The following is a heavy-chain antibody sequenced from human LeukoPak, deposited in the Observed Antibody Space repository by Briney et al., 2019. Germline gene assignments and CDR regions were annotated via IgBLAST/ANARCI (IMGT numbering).Heavy chain of an antibody. CDR3: ARERIVPAAITYYYYYYMDV. V-gene: IGHV4-59*01. CDR2: IYYSGST. CDR1: GGSISSYY. Sequence: SETLSLTCTVSGGSISSYYWSWIRQPPGKGLESIGYIYYSGSTNYNPALKSRVTISVDTSKNQFSLKLSSVTAADTAVYYCARERIVPAAITYYYYYYMDVWGKGTTVTVSS. J-gene: IGHJ6*03. D-gene: IGHD2-2*01.